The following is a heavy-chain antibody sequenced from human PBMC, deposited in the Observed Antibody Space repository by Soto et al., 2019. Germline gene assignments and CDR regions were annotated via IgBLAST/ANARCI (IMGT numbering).Heavy chain of an antibody. CDR2: IKEDGSRT. CDR3: ARAYEASSGWKFDY. J-gene: IGHJ4*02. D-gene: IGHD6-19*01. Sequence: EVQLVDSGGGLVHPGGSLRLSCAASGFTFSNFWMTWVRQAPGKGLEWVANIKEDGSRTYYVDSVKGRFTISRDNAENSLYLQLNSLRADDTAGYYCARAYEASSGWKFDYWGQGILVTVSS. CDR1: GFTFSNFW. V-gene: IGHV3-7*03.